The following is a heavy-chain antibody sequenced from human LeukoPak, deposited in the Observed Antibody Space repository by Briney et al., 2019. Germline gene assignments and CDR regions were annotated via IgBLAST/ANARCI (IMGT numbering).Heavy chain of an antibody. J-gene: IGHJ4*02. CDR3: ARDFDY. Sequence: SQTLSLTCAISGDSVSSNTASWNWIRQSPSRGLEWLGRTYYRSTWHNEYAVSVKSRVIITSDTSQNQFSLQLTSVTPDDTAMYYCARDFDYWGQGTLVTVSS. CDR2: TYYRSTWHN. CDR1: GDSVSSNTAS. V-gene: IGHV6-1*01.